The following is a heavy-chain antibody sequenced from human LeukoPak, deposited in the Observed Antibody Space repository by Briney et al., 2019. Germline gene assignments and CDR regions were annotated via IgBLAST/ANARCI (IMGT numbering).Heavy chain of an antibody. D-gene: IGHD6-13*01. J-gene: IGHJ4*02. CDR3: ARDLTDSSSWPDY. CDR1: GYTFTGYY. Sequence: ASVKVSCKASGYTFTGYYMHWVRQAPGQGLEWMGWINPNSGGTNYAQKFQGRVTMTRDTSISTAYMELSRLRSDDTAVYYCARDLTDSSSWPDYWGQGTLVTVSS. CDR2: INPNSGGT. V-gene: IGHV1-2*02.